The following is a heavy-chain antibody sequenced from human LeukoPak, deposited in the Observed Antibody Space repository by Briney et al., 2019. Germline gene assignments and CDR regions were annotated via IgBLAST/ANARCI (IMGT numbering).Heavy chain of an antibody. CDR1: GYSFTSYW. V-gene: IGHV5-51*01. Sequence: GESLRISCKGSGYSFTSYWIGWVRQMPGKGLEWMGIIYPGDSDTRYSPSFQGQVTISADKSISTAYLQWSSLKASDTAMYYCVRPSDFWSGPFDYWGQGTLVTVSS. J-gene: IGHJ4*02. D-gene: IGHD3-3*01. CDR3: VRPSDFWSGPFDY. CDR2: IYPGDSDT.